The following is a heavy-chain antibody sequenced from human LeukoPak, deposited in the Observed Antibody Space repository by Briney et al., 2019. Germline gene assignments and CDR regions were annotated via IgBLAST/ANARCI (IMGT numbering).Heavy chain of an antibody. J-gene: IGHJ4*02. CDR3: ARDRVAVAGTFDY. CDR1: GYTFTGYY. D-gene: IGHD6-19*01. V-gene: IGHV1-2*02. CDR2: INPNSGGT. Sequence: ASVKVSCKASGYTFTGYYMHWVRQAPGQGLEWMGWINPNSGGTNYAQKFQGRVTMTRDTSISTAYMELSRLRSEDTAVYYCARDRVAVAGTFDYWGQGTLVTVSS.